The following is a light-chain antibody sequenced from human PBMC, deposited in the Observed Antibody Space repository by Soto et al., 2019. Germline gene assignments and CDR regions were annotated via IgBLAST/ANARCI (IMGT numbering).Light chain of an antibody. J-gene: IGKJ1*01. CDR3: KQYKSYPWT. V-gene: IGKV1-5*03. CDR1: QSISSW. Sequence: DIQMTQSPSTLSASVGDRVTITCRASQSISSWLAWYQQKPGKAPKLLIYKASSLESGVPSRFSGSGSGTKFTLTISSLQPDDFATYYCKQYKSYPWTFGQGTKVEIK. CDR2: KAS.